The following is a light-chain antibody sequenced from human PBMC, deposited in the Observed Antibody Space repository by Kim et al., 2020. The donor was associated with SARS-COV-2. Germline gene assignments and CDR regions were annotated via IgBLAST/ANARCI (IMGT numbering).Light chain of an antibody. CDR3: QQYNNWPPWT. CDR2: GAS. V-gene: IGKV3-15*01. Sequence: EIVMTQSPATLSVSQGERATLSCRASQTVSRNLAWYQQKPGQAPRLLIYGASTRATAIPARFSGSGSETEFTLTISSLQSEDFAVYYCQQYNNWPPWTFGQGTKVDIK. J-gene: IGKJ1*01. CDR1: QTVSRN.